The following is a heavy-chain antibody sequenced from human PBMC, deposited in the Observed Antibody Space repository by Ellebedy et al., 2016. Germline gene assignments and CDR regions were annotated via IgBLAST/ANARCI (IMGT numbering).Heavy chain of an antibody. CDR1: GFSFNTFF. CDR2: ISAGGDNT. D-gene: IGHD6-19*01. Sequence: GGSLRLXXVASGFSFNTFFMSWVRQAPGKGLQWVSTISAGGDNTRLADSVKGRFTVSRDNSRNTVYLQMDNLRGEDSAIYYCARGPYSSGHCDAFDVWGRGTTVTVSS. CDR3: ARGPYSSGHCDAFDV. V-gene: IGHV3-23*01. J-gene: IGHJ3*01.